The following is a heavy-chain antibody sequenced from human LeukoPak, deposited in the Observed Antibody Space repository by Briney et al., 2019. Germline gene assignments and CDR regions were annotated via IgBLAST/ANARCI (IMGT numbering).Heavy chain of an antibody. CDR3: VRDWDHYDFDS. V-gene: IGHV3-74*01. CDR1: GFTFNKYY. D-gene: IGHD3-16*01. J-gene: IGHJ5*01. CDR2: VNGVGSEG. Sequence: GGSLRLSCAASGFTFNKYYIYWVRQAPGKGLVWVSRVNGVGSEGIYADSVKGRFSIFRDNAKNTVYLQMSSLTAEDTAMYYCVRDWDHYDFDSWGQGTLVTVAS.